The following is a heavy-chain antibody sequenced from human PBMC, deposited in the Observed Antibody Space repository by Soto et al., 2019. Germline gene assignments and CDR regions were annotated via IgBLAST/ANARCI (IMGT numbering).Heavy chain of an antibody. J-gene: IGHJ4*02. V-gene: IGHV1-46*01. D-gene: IGHD2-2*01. CDR3: ARGPATAPDAY. CDR1: GYIFTSYY. Sequence: QVQLAQSGTEVKKPGASVKVSCKTSGYIFTSYYIHWVRQAPGQGLEWMGIINPSGGTTTYAQKFQGRVTMTRGTSTSTVYMELSSLRSEDTAVYYCARGPATAPDAYWGLGTLVTVSS. CDR2: INPSGGTT.